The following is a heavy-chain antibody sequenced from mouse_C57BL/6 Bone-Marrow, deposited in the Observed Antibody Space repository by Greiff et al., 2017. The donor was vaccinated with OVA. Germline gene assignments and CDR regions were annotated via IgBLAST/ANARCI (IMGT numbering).Heavy chain of an antibody. V-gene: IGHV2-5*01. D-gene: IGHD2-3*01. CDR2: IWRGGST. Sequence: VHLVESGPGLVQPSQSLSITCTVSGFSLTRYGVHWVRQSPGKGLEWLGVIWRGGSTDYNAAFMSRLSITKDNSKSHVFFKMNSLQADDTAIYYCAKNGPYDGYYLYWYFDVWGTGTTVTVSS. CDR3: AKNGPYDGYYLYWYFDV. CDR1: GFSLTRYG. J-gene: IGHJ1*03.